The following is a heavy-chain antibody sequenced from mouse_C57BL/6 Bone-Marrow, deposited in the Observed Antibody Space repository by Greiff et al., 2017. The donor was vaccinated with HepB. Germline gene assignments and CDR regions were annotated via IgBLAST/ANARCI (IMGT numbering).Heavy chain of an antibody. CDR1: GFTFSDYG. J-gene: IGHJ4*01. CDR3: ASMAGYDGDAMDY. D-gene: IGHD2-2*01. Sequence: EVQVVESGGGLVKPGGSLKLSCAASGFTFSDYGMHWVRQAPEKGLEWVAYISSGSSTIYYADTVKGRFTISRDNAKNTLFLQMTSLRSEDTAMYYCASMAGYDGDAMDYWGQGTSVTVSS. V-gene: IGHV5-17*01. CDR2: ISSGSSTI.